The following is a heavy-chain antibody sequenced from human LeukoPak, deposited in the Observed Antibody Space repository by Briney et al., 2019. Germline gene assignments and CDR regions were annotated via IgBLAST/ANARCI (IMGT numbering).Heavy chain of an antibody. CDR3: AKSGSKSRDYMDV. V-gene: IGHV3-23*01. CDR2: VGGSGGST. D-gene: IGHD4-11*01. J-gene: IGHJ6*03. Sequence: GGSLRLSCAASGCTFSNYAMSWVRQAPGKGLEWVSLVGGSGGSTFYAASVKGRFTISRDNSKNTLYLEMNSLRADDTAVYYCAKSGSKSRDYMDVWGKGTTVTVSS. CDR1: GCTFSNYA.